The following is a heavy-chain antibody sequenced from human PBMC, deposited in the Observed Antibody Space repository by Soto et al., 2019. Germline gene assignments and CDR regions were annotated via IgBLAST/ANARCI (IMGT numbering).Heavy chain of an antibody. CDR1: GASIGSGGYY. D-gene: IGHD4-17*01. V-gene: IGHV4-39*01. J-gene: IGHJ5*02. CDR2: IDYSGST. CDR3: ARHDVTVTFNYFDP. Sequence: QVQLQESGPGLEKPSETLSLTCTVSGASIGSGGYYWGWIRQPPGKGLEWIGSIDYSGSTNYNPSLKSRVTISVDTSNNQFSLELSSVTAADTALYFCARHDVTVTFNYFDPWGQGTLVTVSS.